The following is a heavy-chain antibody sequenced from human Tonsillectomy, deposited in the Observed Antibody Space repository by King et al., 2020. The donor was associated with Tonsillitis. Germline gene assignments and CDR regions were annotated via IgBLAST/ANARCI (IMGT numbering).Heavy chain of an antibody. D-gene: IGHD2-2*02. V-gene: IGHV3-11*01. Sequence: VQLVESGGGLGKPGGSLRLSCAASGFTFSDYYMNWIRQAPGKGLEWVSYIIRSVSSIYYAFSVKGRFHISRDNAKNALYRQMNSLRAEDTAVYYCAREYPLEYYYYYGVDVWGQGTTVTVSS. CDR2: IIRSVSSI. J-gene: IGHJ6*02. CDR1: GFTFSDYY. CDR3: AREYPLEYYYYYGVDV.